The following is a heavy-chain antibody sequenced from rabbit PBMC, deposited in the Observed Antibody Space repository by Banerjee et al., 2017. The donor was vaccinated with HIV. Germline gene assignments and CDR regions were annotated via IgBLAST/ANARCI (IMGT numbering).Heavy chain of an antibody. CDR2: IYAGSSGST. CDR3: ARDGYSYDDYGDTRLDL. J-gene: IGHJ3*01. Sequence: QEQLEESGGDLVKPEGSLTLTCTASGFSFSSSYWICWVRQAPGKGLEWIACIYAGSSGSTYYASWAKGRFTISKTSSTTVTLQMTSLTAADTATYFCARDGYSYDDYGDTRLDLWGPGTLVTVS. D-gene: IGHD2-1*01. V-gene: IGHV1S45*01. CDR1: GFSFSSSYW.